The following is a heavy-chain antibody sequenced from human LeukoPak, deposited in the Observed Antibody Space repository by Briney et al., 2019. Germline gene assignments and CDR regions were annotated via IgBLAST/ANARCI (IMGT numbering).Heavy chain of an antibody. CDR1: GFTFNDYT. Sequence: PGGSLRLSCAASGFTFNDYTMTWVRQAPGKGLEWVSSITGDCNYIFYADSVKGRFTISRDNAQNSLFLELNSLRAEDTAVYYCAREQWELGDWFDPWGQGTLVTVSS. J-gene: IGHJ5*02. CDR3: AREQWELGDWFDP. D-gene: IGHD1-26*01. CDR2: ITGDCNYI. V-gene: IGHV3-21*01.